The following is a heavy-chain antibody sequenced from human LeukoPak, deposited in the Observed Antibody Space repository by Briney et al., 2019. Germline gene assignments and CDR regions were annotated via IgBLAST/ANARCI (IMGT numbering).Heavy chain of an antibody. CDR2: INHSGST. CDR3: ARDFLSDFWGGYYRNHWFDP. J-gene: IGHJ5*02. V-gene: IGHV4-34*01. D-gene: IGHD3-3*01. Sequence: SETLSLTCAVYGGSFSGYYWSWIRQPPGKGLEWIGEINHSGSTNYNPSLKSRVTISVDTSKNQFSLRLSSVTAADTAVYYCARDFLSDFWGGYYRNHWFDPWGQGTLVTVSS. CDR1: GGSFSGYY.